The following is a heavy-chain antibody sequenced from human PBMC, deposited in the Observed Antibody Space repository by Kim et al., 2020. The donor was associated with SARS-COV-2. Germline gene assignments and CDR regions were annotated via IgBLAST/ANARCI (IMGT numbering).Heavy chain of an antibody. CDR3: ARHYAIFGVPGGMDV. V-gene: IGHV3-48*03. CDR1: GITLSDFE. Sequence: GGSLRLSCAVSGITLSDFEIDWVRQAPGQGLEWVSSISSSGAIHYADSVKGRFILSGDNAKNSLYMHMNSLRAEDTAVYYCARHYAIFGVPGGMDVWGRGTTVTVSS. J-gene: IGHJ6*01. D-gene: IGHD3-3*01. CDR2: ISSSGAI.